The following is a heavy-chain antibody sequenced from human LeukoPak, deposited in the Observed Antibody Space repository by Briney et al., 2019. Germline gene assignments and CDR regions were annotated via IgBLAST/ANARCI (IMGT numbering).Heavy chain of an antibody. CDR2: VYPGDSDI. D-gene: IGHD1-26*01. CDR1: GYSFTSYW. J-gene: IGHJ4*02. V-gene: IGHV5-51*01. CDR3: AIQWGSGGYDY. Sequence: GESLKTSCKGSGYSFTSYWIGWVRQMPGKGLEWMGIVYPGDSDIRYSPSFQGQVTISADKSISTAYLQWSSLKASDSAMYYCAIQWGSGGYDYWGQGTLVTVSS.